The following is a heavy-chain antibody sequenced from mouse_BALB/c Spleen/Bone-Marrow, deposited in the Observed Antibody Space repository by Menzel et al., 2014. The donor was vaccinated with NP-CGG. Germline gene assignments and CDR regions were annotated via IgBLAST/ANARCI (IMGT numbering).Heavy chain of an antibody. CDR3: ARPPYYYGSRPYWYFDV. CDR2: IYPGSGNT. Sequence: QVHVKQSGPELVKPGASVKIFCKASGYTFTDYCINWVKQKPGQGLEWIGWIYPGSGNTQYNEKFKGKATLTVDTSSNTAYMQLSSLTSEGTAVYFCARPPYYYGSRPYWYFDVWGAGTTVTVSS. D-gene: IGHD1-1*01. CDR1: GYTFTDYC. J-gene: IGHJ1*01. V-gene: IGHV1-84*02.